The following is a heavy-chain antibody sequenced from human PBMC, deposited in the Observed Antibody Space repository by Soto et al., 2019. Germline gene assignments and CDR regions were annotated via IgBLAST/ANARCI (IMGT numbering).Heavy chain of an antibody. D-gene: IGHD3-10*01. V-gene: IGHV3-23*01. J-gene: IGHJ4*02. CDR2: ISGSGGRT. CDR3: AKDVASGSGTYGVMDY. Sequence: EVQLLESGGGLVQPGGSLRLSCGASGFTFSSHAMSWVRQAPGKGLEWVSSISGSGGRTYYADSVKGRFTISRDNSKNTQYLQMNCLRAEDTAVYYCAKDVASGSGTYGVMDYWGQGTLVTVSS. CDR1: GFTFSSHA.